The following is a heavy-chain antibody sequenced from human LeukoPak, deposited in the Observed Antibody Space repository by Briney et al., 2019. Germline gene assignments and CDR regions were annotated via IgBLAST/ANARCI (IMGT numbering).Heavy chain of an antibody. CDR2: IYYSGST. CDR1: GGSISSYY. D-gene: IGHD5-18*01. CDR3: ASGGVGRGYSYGYDYYYGMDV. J-gene: IGHJ6*02. Sequence: PSETLSLTRTVSGGSISSYYWSWIRQPPGKGLEWIGYIYYSGSTNYNPSLKSRVTISVDTSKNQFSLKLSSVTAADTAVYYCASGGVGRGYSYGYDYYYGMDVWGQGTTVTVSS. V-gene: IGHV4-59*01.